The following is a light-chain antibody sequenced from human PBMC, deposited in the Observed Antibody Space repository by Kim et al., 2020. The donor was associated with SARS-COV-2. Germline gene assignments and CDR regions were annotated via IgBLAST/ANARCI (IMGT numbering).Light chain of an antibody. CDR3: QQYGNSPET. V-gene: IGKV3-20*01. J-gene: IGKJ1*01. CDR2: GAS. CDR1: NF. Sequence: NFLAWYQQRPGQAPRLLIYGASSRATGIPDRFGGSGSGTDFTLTISRLEPEDFAVYFCQQYGNSPETFGRGTKVDIK.